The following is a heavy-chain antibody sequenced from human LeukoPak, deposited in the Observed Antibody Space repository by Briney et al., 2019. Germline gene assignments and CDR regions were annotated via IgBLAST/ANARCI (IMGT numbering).Heavy chain of an antibody. CDR1: GGSISSGSYY. CDR3: ARNGPTVDEDAFDI. CDR2: IYTSGST. J-gene: IGHJ3*02. D-gene: IGHD4-23*01. Sequence: PSETLSLTCTVSGGSISSGSYYWSWIRQPAGKGLEWIGRIYTSGSTNYNPSLKSRVTISVDTSKNQFSLKLSSVTAADTAVYYCARNGPTVDEDAFDIWGQGTMVTVSS. V-gene: IGHV4-61*02.